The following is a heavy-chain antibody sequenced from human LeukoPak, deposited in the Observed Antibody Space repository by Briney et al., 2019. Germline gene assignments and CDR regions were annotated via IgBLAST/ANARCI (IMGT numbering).Heavy chain of an antibody. J-gene: IGHJ4*02. Sequence: SETLSLTCAVYGGSFSGYYWSWIRQPPGKGLEWIGEINHSGSTNYNPSLKSRVTISVDSSKNQFSLKLSCVSAAYTAVYQWASDRGRDGYNMGYWGQGTLVTVSS. V-gene: IGHV4-34*01. CDR2: INHSGST. CDR1: GGSFSGYY. D-gene: IGHD5-24*01. CDR3: ASDRGRDGYNMGY.